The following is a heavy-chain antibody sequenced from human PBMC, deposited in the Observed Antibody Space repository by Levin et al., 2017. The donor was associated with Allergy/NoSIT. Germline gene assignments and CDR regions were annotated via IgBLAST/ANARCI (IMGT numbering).Heavy chain of an antibody. CDR2: ISYDGSHT. J-gene: IGHJ4*02. D-gene: IGHD2-15*01. CDR1: GFNFSSYG. CDR3: ANHVHDSGPDF. V-gene: IGHV3-30*18. Sequence: SGESLKISCVGSGFNFSSYGMHWVRQAPGKGLEWVGVISYDGSHTIYGDSVKGRLTISSDNSKNSLFLQINSLRTEDTAMYYCANHVHDSGPDFWGQGTPVTVSS.